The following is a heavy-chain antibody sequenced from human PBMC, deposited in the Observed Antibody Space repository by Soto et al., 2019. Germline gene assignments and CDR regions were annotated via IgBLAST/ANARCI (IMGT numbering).Heavy chain of an antibody. CDR2: IYPGDSDT. Sequence: GESLKISCKGSGYSFTSYWIGWVRQMPGKGLEWMGIIYPGDSDTRYSPSFQGQVTISADKSISTAYLQWSSLKASDTAMYYCARHMKGYSSGWYFDYWGQGTLVTVSS. J-gene: IGHJ4*02. CDR3: ARHMKGYSSGWYFDY. V-gene: IGHV5-51*01. CDR1: GYSFTSYW. D-gene: IGHD6-19*01.